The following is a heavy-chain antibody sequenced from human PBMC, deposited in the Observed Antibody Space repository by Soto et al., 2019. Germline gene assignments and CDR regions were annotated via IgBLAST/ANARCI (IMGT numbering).Heavy chain of an antibody. Sequence: QVQLQESGPGLVKPSRTLSLTCAVSGGSISSSNWWSCGRQPPAKGLEWIGGNYHSGSTNHNPSLKSPVTVAVDKSRNLFALKLRYVTAADSAGYCCARWVGYGSGGLFDYWGQGTLVTVSS. D-gene: IGHD6-19*01. V-gene: IGHV4-4*01. J-gene: IGHJ4*02. CDR3: ARWVGYGSGGLFDY. CDR1: GGSISSSNW. CDR2: NYHSGST.